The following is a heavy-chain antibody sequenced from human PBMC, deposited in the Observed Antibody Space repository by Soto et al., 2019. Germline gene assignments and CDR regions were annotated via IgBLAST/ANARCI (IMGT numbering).Heavy chain of an antibody. CDR1: GFTFTTYA. J-gene: IGHJ6*02. CDR2: ISGSGDTT. V-gene: IGHV3-23*01. Sequence: GGSLRLSCEASGFTFTTYAMSWVRQAPRKGLEWVSVISGSGDTTYYADSVKGRFTISRDNSKNTLYLQMNSLRAEDTAVYYCARERTGYSSGWVDYYYGMDVWGQGTTVTVSS. CDR3: ARERTGYSSGWVDYYYGMDV. D-gene: IGHD6-19*01.